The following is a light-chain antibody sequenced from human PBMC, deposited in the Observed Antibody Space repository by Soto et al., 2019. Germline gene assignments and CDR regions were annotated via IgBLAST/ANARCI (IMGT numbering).Light chain of an antibody. J-gene: IGKJ5*01. V-gene: IGKV1-39*01. Sequence: DIQMTQSPSSLSAAIGDRVTITCRTSQSIKNYLNWYQHKPGAAPKLLIFGASNLESGVPSRFSGSGSGTAFTLSISSLQPADFATYYCQQGYSTTPITFGQGTRLEI. CDR3: QQGYSTTPIT. CDR1: QSIKNY. CDR2: GAS.